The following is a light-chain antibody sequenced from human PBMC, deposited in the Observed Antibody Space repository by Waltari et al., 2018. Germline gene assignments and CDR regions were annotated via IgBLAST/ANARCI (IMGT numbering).Light chain of an antibody. V-gene: IGLV2-8*01. CDR1: SRDVGAFDY. CDR2: DIN. J-gene: IGLJ2*01. CDR3: LSYAGANDFLA. Sequence: QSALTQPPSASGSLGQSVTISCTGTSRDVGAFDYVSWYQPHPGKVPRLIIYDINQRPSGVPDRFSGSKSGNTASLTVSGLRPEDEADYYCLSYAGANDFLAFGGGTTLTVL.